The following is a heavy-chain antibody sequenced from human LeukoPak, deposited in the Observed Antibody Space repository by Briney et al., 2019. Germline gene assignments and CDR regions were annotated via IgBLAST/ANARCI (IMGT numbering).Heavy chain of an antibody. CDR2: ISGSGGSVANT. Sequence: GGSLRLSCAASGFTISNYAMSWVRQTPGKGLEWVSAISGSGGSVANTYYADSVKGRFTISRDDSKNILFLQMNNLRAEDTAVYYCAKDPMTTVTTVDSDWGQGTLVTVSS. D-gene: IGHD4-17*01. V-gene: IGHV3-23*01. CDR3: AKDPMTTVTTVDSD. J-gene: IGHJ1*01. CDR1: GFTISNYA.